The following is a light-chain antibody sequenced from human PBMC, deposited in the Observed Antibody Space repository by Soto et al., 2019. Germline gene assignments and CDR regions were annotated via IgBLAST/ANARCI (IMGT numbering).Light chain of an antibody. Sequence: DIQMTQSPSTLYASIQDRVTITCRARQSISSWFAWFQQKPRKAPKLLIYQASSLDSWVPSRFSGSGAGTEFTLTISSLQPDDFATYYCQQYNSYMLTFGQGTKVEIK. J-gene: IGKJ1*01. CDR3: QQYNSYMLT. CDR2: QAS. V-gene: IGKV1-5*03. CDR1: QSISSW.